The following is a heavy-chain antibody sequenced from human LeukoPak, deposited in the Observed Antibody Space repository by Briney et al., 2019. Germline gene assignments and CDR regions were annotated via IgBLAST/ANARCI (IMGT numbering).Heavy chain of an antibody. CDR2: LHASGGA. CDR1: GDSFSSYF. Sequence: SETLSLTCNVSGDSFSSYFWSWIRQPAGKGLEWIGRLHASGGANYNPSLKGRVTMSLDTSKNQFSLKLMSVTAADLAVYYCARDITGPPTYYYYYMDVWGKGTTVTVSS. J-gene: IGHJ6*03. D-gene: IGHD2-8*02. CDR3: ARDITGPPTYYYYYMDV. V-gene: IGHV4-4*07.